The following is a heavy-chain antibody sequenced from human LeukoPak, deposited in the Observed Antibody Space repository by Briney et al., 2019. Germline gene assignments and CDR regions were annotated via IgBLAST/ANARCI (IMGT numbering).Heavy chain of an antibody. CDR2: INHSGST. CDR1: GGSFSGYY. CDR3: ARSRRDWGYFDY. J-gene: IGHJ4*02. V-gene: IGHV4-34*01. D-gene: IGHD7-27*01. Sequence: SETLSLTCAVYGGSFSGYYWSWIRQPPGKGLEWIGEINHSGSTNYNPSLKSRVTISVDTSKNQFPLKLSSVTAADTAVYYCARSRRDWGYFDYWGQGTLVTVSS.